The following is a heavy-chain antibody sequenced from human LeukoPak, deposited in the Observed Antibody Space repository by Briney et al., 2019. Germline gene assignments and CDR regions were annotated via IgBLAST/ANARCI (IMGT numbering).Heavy chain of an antibody. CDR2: ISGNGVST. J-gene: IGHJ4*02. CDR1: GFTFSTYP. CDR3: ARDKTGTTYGYFDY. D-gene: IGHD1-7*01. Sequence: PGGPLRLSCSASGFTFSTYPMHWVRQGPGKGLEFVSAISGNGVSTYYADSVKGRFIISRDNSKNTLYLQMNSLRAEDTAVYYCARDKTGTTYGYFDYWGQGTLVTVSS. V-gene: IGHV3-64*04.